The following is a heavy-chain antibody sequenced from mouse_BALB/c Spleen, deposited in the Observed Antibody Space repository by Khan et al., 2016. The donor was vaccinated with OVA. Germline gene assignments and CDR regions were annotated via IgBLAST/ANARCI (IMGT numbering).Heavy chain of an antibody. CDR3: TRWSNWVAY. Sequence: LQQPGSELVRPGASVKLSCKASGYTFTSYWMHWVKQRPGQGLAWMGDIYPGSGSTNYDEKFKSKATLTVDTSSSTAYMHLSRLTCEESAVNYCTRWSNWVAYWGQGTLVTVSA. CDR1: GYTFTSYW. CDR2: IYPGSGST. V-gene: IGHV1S22*01. D-gene: IGHD2-5*01. J-gene: IGHJ3*01.